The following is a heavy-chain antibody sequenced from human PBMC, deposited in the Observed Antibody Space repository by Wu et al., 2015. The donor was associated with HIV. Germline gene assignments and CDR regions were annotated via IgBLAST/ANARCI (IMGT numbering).Heavy chain of an antibody. CDR1: GYTFTSYY. J-gene: IGHJ6*03. Sequence: QMQLVQSGAEVKKPGASVKVSCKASGYTFTSYYMHWVRQAPGQGLEWMGIINPSGGSTSYAQKFQGRVTMTRDTSTSTVYMELSSLRSEDTAVYYCARGGGYCSSTSCYQIYYYYYMDVWGKGTTVTVS. D-gene: IGHD2-2*01. V-gene: IGHV1-46*03. CDR2: INPSGGST. CDR3: ARGGGYCSSTSCYQIYYYYYMDV.